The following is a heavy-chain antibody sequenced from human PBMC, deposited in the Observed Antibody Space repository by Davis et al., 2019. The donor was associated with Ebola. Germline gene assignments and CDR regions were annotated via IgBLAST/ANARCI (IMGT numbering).Heavy chain of an antibody. CDR3: ARDRAVGGYYYGMDV. D-gene: IGHD1-26*01. V-gene: IGHV3-74*01. CDR2: INSDGSST. CDR1: GFTFSSYW. Sequence: GESLKISCAASGFTFSSYWMHWVRQAPGKGLVWVSRINSDGSSTSYADSVKGRFTISRDNAKNTLYLQMNSLRAEDTAVYYCARDRAVGGYYYGMDVWGQGTTVTVSS. J-gene: IGHJ6*02.